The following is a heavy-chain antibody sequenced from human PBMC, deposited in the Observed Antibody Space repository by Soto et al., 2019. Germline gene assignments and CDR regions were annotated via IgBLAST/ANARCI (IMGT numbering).Heavy chain of an antibody. CDR2: ISGSGGST. CDR3: AKDSPGEQWLVPDNWFDP. Sequence: GGSLRLSCAASGFTFSSYAMSWVRQAPGKGLEWVPAISGSGGSTYYADSVKGRFTISRDNSKNTLYLQMNSLRAEDTAVYYCAKDSPGEQWLVPDNWFDPWGQGTLVTVSS. D-gene: IGHD6-19*01. V-gene: IGHV3-23*01. J-gene: IGHJ5*02. CDR1: GFTFSSYA.